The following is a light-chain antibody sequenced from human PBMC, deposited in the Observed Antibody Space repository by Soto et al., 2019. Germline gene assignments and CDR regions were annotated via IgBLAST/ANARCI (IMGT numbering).Light chain of an antibody. J-gene: IGKJ1*01. Sequence: EIVLTQSPGTLSLSPGERATLSCRASQSVSSSYLAWYQQKPGQAPRLLIYGASSRATGIPDRFSGRGSGTDFTLTISRLEPEDFAVYYCQQYGSSPRTLGQGTKVEIK. CDR3: QQYGSSPRT. V-gene: IGKV3-20*01. CDR1: QSVSSSY. CDR2: GAS.